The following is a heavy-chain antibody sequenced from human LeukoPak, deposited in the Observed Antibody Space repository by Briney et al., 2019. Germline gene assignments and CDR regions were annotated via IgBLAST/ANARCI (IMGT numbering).Heavy chain of an antibody. CDR2: IYYSGST. CDR1: GGSISSYY. J-gene: IGHJ4*02. Sequence: PSETLSPTWTVSGGSISSYYWSWIRQPPGKGLEWIGYIYYSGSTNYNPSLKSRVTISVDTSKNQFSLKLSSVTAADTAVYYCARGYSYGLPFDYWGQGTLVTVSS. V-gene: IGHV4-59*01. CDR3: ARGYSYGLPFDY. D-gene: IGHD5-18*01.